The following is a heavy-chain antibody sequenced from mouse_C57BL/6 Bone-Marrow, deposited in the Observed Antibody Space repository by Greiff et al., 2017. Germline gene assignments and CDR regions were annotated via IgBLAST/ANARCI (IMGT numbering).Heavy chain of an antibody. D-gene: IGHD2-2*01. V-gene: IGHV1-19*01. CDR3: AHLRWLRRDY. CDR1: GYTFTDYY. CDR2: INPYNGGT. J-gene: IGHJ2*01. Sequence: EVQLQQSGPVLVKPGASVKMSCKASGYTFTDYYMNWVKQSHGKSLEWIGVINPYNGGTSYNQKFKGKATLTVDKSSSTAYMELNSLTSEDSAVYYCAHLRWLRRDYWGQGTTLTVSS.